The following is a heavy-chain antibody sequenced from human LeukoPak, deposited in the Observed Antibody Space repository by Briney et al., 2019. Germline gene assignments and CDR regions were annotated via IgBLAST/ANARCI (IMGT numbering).Heavy chain of an antibody. D-gene: IGHD4-17*01. CDR1: GGSISSGDYY. CDR3: TTERDYGDRFFDY. CDR2: IYNSGST. Sequence: PSETLSLTCTVSGGSISSGDYYWSWIRQHPGKGLEWIGYIYNSGSTYYNPSLKSRVTISVDTSRNQFSLKLNSVTAADTAVYFCTTERDYGDRFFDYRGQGTLVTVSS. J-gene: IGHJ4*02. V-gene: IGHV4-31*03.